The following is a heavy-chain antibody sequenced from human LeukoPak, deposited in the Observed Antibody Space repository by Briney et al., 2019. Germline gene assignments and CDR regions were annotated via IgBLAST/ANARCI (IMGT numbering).Heavy chain of an antibody. CDR2: INSDASTI. D-gene: IGHD2-8*01. CDR1: GLTFSSDW. CDR3: AREDCTIGAVCSSLLDH. V-gene: IGHV3-74*01. Sequence: PGGSLRLSCAVSGLTFSSDWMHWVRQVPGKGLVWVSRINSDASTINYADSVKGRFTISRDNAKNTLYLQMNSLRAEDTAVYYCAREDCTIGAVCSSLLDHWGRGTLVTVSS. J-gene: IGHJ4*02.